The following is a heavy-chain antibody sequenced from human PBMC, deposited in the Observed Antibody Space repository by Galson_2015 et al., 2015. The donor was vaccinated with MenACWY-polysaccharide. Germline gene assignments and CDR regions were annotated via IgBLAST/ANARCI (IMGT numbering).Heavy chain of an antibody. CDR3: ARALVGATSWFDP. V-gene: IGHV3-21*01. J-gene: IGHJ5*02. CDR2: ISSSSSYI. D-gene: IGHD1-26*01. Sequence: SLRLSCAASGFTFSSYSMNWVRQAPGKGLEWVSSISSSSSYIYYADSVKGRFTISRDNAKNSLYLQMNSLRAEDTAVYYCARALVGATSWFDPWGQGTLVTVSS. CDR1: GFTFSSYS.